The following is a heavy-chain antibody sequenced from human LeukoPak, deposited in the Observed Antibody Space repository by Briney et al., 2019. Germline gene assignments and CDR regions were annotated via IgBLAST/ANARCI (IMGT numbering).Heavy chain of an antibody. Sequence: PGGSLRLSCAASEFAFSTYNMNWVRQAPGKGLEWVSYISTGSSTTYYAGSVKGRFTISRDNVENSLYLQMNSLRDEDTAVYYCARVAAGYSVNYFDYWGQGTLVTVSS. CDR1: EFAFSTYN. CDR2: ISTGSSTT. CDR3: ARVAAGYSVNYFDY. D-gene: IGHD4-23*01. V-gene: IGHV3-48*02. J-gene: IGHJ4*02.